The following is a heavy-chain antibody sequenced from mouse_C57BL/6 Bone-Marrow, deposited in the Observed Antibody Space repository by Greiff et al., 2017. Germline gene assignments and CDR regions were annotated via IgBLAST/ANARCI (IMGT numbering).Heavy chain of an antibody. J-gene: IGHJ1*03. CDR2: IYPRDGST. D-gene: IGHD4-1*01. V-gene: IGHV1-85*01. CDR1: GYTFTSYD. Sequence: VQLQQSGPELVKPGASVKLSCKASGYTFTSYDINWVKQRPGQGLEWIGWIYPRDGSTKYTEKFKGKATLTVDTSSSTAYMELHSLTSEDSAVYFCARTHRSLTGPGYWYFDVWGTGTTVTVSS. CDR3: ARTHRSLTGPGYWYFDV.